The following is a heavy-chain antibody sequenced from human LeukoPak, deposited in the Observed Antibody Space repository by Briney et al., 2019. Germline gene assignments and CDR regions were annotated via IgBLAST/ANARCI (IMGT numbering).Heavy chain of an antibody. CDR1: GVSISSYY. D-gene: IGHD3-10*01. V-gene: IGHV4-59*01. Sequence: SETLSLTCTVSGVSISSYYWSWLRQPPGKGLEWIGYIYYSGSTNYNPSLKSRVTISVDTSKNQFSLKLSSVAAADTAVYYCARVSRDYYGSGSYYKSYDYWGQGTLVTVSS. J-gene: IGHJ4*02. CDR3: ARVSRDYYGSGSYYKSYDY. CDR2: IYYSGST.